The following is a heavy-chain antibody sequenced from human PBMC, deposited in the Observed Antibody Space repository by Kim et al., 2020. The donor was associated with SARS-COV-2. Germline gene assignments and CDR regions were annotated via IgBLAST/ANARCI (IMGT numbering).Heavy chain of an antibody. J-gene: IGHJ6*02. CDR3: ATGLQWDYYYGMDV. D-gene: IGHD4-4*01. Sequence: AQKFQGRVTMTEDTSTDTAYMELSSMRSEDTAVYYCATGLQWDYYYGMDVWGQGTTVTVSS. V-gene: IGHV1-24*01.